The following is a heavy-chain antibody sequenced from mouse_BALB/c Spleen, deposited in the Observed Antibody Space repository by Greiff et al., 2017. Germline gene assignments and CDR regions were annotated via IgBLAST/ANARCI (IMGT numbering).Heavy chain of an antibody. J-gene: IGHJ3*01. D-gene: IGHD2-1*01. CDR2: IDPANGNT. CDR3: ARGGNSWFAY. V-gene: IGHV14-3*02. CDR1: GFNIKDTY. Sequence: EVKLVESGAELVKPGASVKLSCTASGFNIKDTYMHWVKQRPEQGLEWIGRIDPANGNTKYDPKFQGKATITADTSSNTAYLQLSSLTSEDTAVYYCARGGNSWFAYWGQGTLVTVSA.